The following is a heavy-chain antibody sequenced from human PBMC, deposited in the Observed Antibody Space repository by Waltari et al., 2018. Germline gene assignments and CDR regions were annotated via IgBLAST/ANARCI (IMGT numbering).Heavy chain of an antibody. J-gene: IGHJ4*02. CDR2: MKPSDGGT. CDR1: GYTFTKYY. CDR3: ATYGSGRYAHFDY. Sequence: QVQLVQSGAEVKKPGASVKVSCKASGYTFTKYYMHWMRQAPGQGLEWMGVMKPSDGGTTYAQRVPGRVTMTRDTSTSTVYMELGSLRSEDTAVYYCATYGSGRYAHFDYWGQGTLVTVSS. V-gene: IGHV1-46*01. D-gene: IGHD3-10*01.